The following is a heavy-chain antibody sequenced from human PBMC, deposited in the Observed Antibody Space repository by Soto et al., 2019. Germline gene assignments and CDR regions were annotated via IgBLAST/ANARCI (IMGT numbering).Heavy chain of an antibody. Sequence: GGSLRLSCAASGITVSSNYMNWVRQAPGKGLEWVSSIFSDGNIYYADSVKGRFTISRDNSKNTLYLQVNSLRAEDTAVYYCARGYSYAFDYWGQGTLVTVSS. D-gene: IGHD5-18*01. V-gene: IGHV3-66*01. J-gene: IGHJ4*02. CDR2: IFSDGNI. CDR1: GITVSSNY. CDR3: ARGYSYAFDY.